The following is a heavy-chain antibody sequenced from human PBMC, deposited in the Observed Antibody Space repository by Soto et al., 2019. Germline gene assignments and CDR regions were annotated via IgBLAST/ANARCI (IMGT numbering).Heavy chain of an antibody. V-gene: IGHV4-59*08. D-gene: IGHD2-15*01. Sequence: TSETLSLTCTVSGGSISSYDWSWIRQPPGKGLEWIGYIYYSGSTNYNPSLKSRVTISVDTSKNQFSLKLSSVTAADTAVYYCARGYCSGGSCYRPGFDYWGQGTLVTVSS. CDR1: GGSISSYD. CDR2: IYYSGST. J-gene: IGHJ4*02. CDR3: ARGYCSGGSCYRPGFDY.